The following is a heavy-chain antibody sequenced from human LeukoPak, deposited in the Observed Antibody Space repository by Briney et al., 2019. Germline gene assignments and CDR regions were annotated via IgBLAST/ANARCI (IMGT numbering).Heavy chain of an antibody. CDR2: IGNRGIDI. CDR3: VRGARTFDY. CDR1: GFTFSGSY. V-gene: IGHV3-11*01. Sequence: PGGSLRLSCAASGFTFSGSYMSWVRRAPGRGLEWVSYIGNRGIDIKYADSVKGRFTISRDNANNSLYLQMNSLRVEDTAVYYCVRGARTFDYWGRGTLVTVSS. J-gene: IGHJ4*02.